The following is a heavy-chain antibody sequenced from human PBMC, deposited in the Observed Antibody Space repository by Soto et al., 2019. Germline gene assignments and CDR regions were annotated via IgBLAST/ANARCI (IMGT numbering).Heavy chain of an antibody. J-gene: IGHJ4*02. CDR1: GFTFSAYS. CDR2: ISSRTNTI. D-gene: IGHD6-6*01. V-gene: IGHV3-48*01. CDR3: ARDRRIAAAADFYFDS. Sequence: PGGSLRLSCAASGFTFSAYSMNWVRQAPGKGLEWVSYISSRTNTIYYADSVQGRFTISRDDAKNSLYLQMDSLRAEDTAVYYCARDRRIAAAADFYFDSWSQGSLVTVSS.